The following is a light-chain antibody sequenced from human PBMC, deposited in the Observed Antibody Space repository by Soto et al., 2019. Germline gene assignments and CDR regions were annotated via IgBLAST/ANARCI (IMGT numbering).Light chain of an antibody. Sequence: DIQMTQSPSTLSASVGDGVAITCRASRNIGSWLAWYQQKAGKAPNLLIYRASILETGVPSRFTGSASGTEFTLTISSLQPDDFATYYCQQHSNYPITFGGGTKVAI. CDR3: QQHSNYPIT. V-gene: IGKV1-5*03. J-gene: IGKJ4*01. CDR2: RAS. CDR1: RNIGSW.